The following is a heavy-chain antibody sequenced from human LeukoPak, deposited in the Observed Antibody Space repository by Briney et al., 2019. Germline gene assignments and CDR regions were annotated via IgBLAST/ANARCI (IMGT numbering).Heavy chain of an antibody. V-gene: IGHV4-59*01. CDR2: IYYSGST. D-gene: IGHD3-22*01. J-gene: IGHJ4*02. CDR3: ARTYYYDSSGYWGGAYYFDY. CDR1: GGSISSYY. Sequence: SETLSLTCTVSGGSISSYYWSWIRQPPGKGLEWIGYIYYSGSTNYNPSLKSRVTISVDTSKNQFSLKLSSVTAADTAVYYCARTYYYDSSGYWGGAYYFDYWGQGTLVTVSS.